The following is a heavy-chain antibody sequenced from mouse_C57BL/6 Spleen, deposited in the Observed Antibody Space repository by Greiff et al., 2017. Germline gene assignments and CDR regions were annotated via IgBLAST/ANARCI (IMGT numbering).Heavy chain of an antibody. J-gene: IGHJ2*01. CDR3: ARSGLYGAWFAY. V-gene: IGHV1-54*01. CDR1: GYAFTNYL. CDR2: INPGSGGT. Sequence: VQLQQSGAELVRPGTSVKVSCKASGYAFTNYLIEWVKQRPGQGLEWIGVINPGSGGTNYNEKFKGKATLTADKSSSTAYMQLSSLTSEDSAVYFCARSGLYGAWFAYWGQGTTLTVSS. D-gene: IGHD3-1*01.